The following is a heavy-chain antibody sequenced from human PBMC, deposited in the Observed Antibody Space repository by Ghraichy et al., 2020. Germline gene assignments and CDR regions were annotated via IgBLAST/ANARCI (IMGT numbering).Heavy chain of an antibody. V-gene: IGHV1-46*03. CDR2: INPSGGST. J-gene: IGHJ3*02. D-gene: IGHD2-21*02. CDR3: ARDIGVSYCGGDCYWRSAFDI. CDR1: GYTFTSYY. Sequence: ASVKVSCKASGYTFTSYYMHWVRQAPGQGLEWMGIINPSGGSTSYAQKFQGRVTMTRDTSTSTVYMELSSLRSEDTAVYYCARDIGVSYCGGDCYWRSAFDIWGQGTMVTVSS.